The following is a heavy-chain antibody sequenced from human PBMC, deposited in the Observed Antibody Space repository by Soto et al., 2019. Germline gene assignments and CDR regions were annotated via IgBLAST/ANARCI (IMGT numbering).Heavy chain of an antibody. V-gene: IGHV1-18*04. D-gene: IGHD6-19*01. J-gene: IGHJ4*02. CDR3: AKVNFAYCNAAGGGWLDY. Sequence: QVQLVQSGAEVKKPGASVKVSCKASGYTFTSYGISWVRQAPGQGLEWMGWISAYNGNTNYAQKLQDRVTMTTDTQKSKAYMELRSLSPDDTPVYYCAKVNFAYCNAAGGGWLDYWGQGNLVTVS. CDR2: ISAYNGNT. CDR1: GYTFTSYG.